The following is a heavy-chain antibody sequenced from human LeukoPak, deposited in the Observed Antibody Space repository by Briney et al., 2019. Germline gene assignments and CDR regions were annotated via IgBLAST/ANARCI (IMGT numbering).Heavy chain of an antibody. V-gene: IGHV3-7*03. CDR3: AKEHMAAAVYYFDY. CDR1: GFSFTYW. D-gene: IGHD2-15*01. J-gene: IGHJ4*02. Sequence: GGSLRLSCAASGFSFTYWMAWVRQAPGKGLEWVANMNPDGSEKKYADSVKGRFTISGDNSKNTLYLQMNSLRAEDTAVYYCAKEHMAAAVYYFDYWGQGTLVTVSS. CDR2: MNPDGSEK.